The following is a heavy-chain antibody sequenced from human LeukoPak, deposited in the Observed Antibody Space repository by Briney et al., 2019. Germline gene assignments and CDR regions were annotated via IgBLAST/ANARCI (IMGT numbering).Heavy chain of an antibody. Sequence: ASVKVSCKASGYTFSSYGISWVRQAPGQGLEWMGWISAYNGNTNYAQKLQGRVTMTTDTSTSTAYMELRSLRSDDTAVYYCARDPLDPLFYYGSGSFDYWGQGTLVTVSS. J-gene: IGHJ4*02. D-gene: IGHD3-10*01. CDR2: ISAYNGNT. CDR1: GYTFSSYG. V-gene: IGHV1-18*01. CDR3: ARDPLDPLFYYGSGSFDY.